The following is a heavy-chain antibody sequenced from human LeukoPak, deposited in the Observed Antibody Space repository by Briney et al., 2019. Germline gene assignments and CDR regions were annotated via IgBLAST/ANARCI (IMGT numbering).Heavy chain of an antibody. Sequence: GGSLRLSCAASGFTFSSYGMHWVRQAPGKGLEWVAVISYDGSNKGYADSVKGRFTISRDNAKNSLYLQMNSLRAEDTAVYYCATGPYSGSHYGGYWGQGTLVTVSS. D-gene: IGHD1-26*01. CDR3: ATGPYSGSHYGGY. V-gene: IGHV3-30*03. J-gene: IGHJ4*02. CDR1: GFTFSSYG. CDR2: ISYDGSNK.